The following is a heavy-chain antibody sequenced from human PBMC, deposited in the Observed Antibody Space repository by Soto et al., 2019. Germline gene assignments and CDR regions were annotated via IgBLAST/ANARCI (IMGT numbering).Heavy chain of an antibody. CDR2: FYYSGST. J-gene: IGHJ5*01. Sequence: RSLTCTFSGGSISSGPCSWGWIRQPPGKWLEWIGTFYYSGSTHYNPSLESRVTMSVDASKNQFSLKLSSVTAADTAVYYCARQGAYGRSGYYDSWGRGTLATVS. D-gene: IGHD3-22*01. CDR1: GGSISSGPCS. CDR3: ARQGAYGRSGYYDS. V-gene: IGHV4-39*01.